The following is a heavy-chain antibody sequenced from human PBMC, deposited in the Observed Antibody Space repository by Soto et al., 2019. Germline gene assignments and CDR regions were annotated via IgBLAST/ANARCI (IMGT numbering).Heavy chain of an antibody. CDR3: ARHYSAMGV. CDR2: IYSDNNT. CDR1: GFTVSSDS. V-gene: IGHV3-53*01. Sequence: GGSLRLSCAASGFTVSSDSMTWVRQAPGKGLEWISIIYSDNNTDYADSVKGRFSISRDTSKNILYLQMNSLRAEDTAEYYCARHYSAMGVWGQGATVTVSS. J-gene: IGHJ6*02.